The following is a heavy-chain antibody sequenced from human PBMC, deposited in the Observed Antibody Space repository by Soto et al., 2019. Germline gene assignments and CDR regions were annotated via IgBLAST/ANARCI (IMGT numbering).Heavy chain of an antibody. CDR1: GFSVSTSGMC. D-gene: IGHD3-22*01. CDR3: ARVNYYYDSSRQGAVYYHGMDV. Sequence: ASGPTLVNPTQTLTLTCTFSGFSVSTSGMCVSWIRQPPGKALEWLALIDWADDKYYSTSLKTRLSISKDTSKNQVVLTMTNMDPVDTATYYCARVNYYYDSSRQGAVYYHGMDVWGQGTTVTVSS. V-gene: IGHV2-70*01. CDR2: IDWADDK. J-gene: IGHJ6*02.